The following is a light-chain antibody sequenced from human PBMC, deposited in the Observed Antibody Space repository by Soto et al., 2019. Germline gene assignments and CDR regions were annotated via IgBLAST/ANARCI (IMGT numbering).Light chain of an antibody. J-gene: IGKJ1*01. CDR1: QSVPSN. Sequence: EIVLTQSPGTLSLSPGGRATLSWRASQSVPSNFLAWYQQRPGQAPRLLIYGAPTRATGIPARFSGSGSGTEFTLTISSLQSEDFAVYYCQQYNNWPRTFGQGTKVDIK. V-gene: IGKV3-15*01. CDR2: GAP. CDR3: QQYNNWPRT.